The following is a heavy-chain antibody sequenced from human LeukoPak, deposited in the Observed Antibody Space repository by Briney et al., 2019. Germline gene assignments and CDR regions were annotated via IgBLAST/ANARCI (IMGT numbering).Heavy chain of an antibody. CDR2: TYYRSKWYN. J-gene: IGHJ5*02. CDR3: ARQVPTGYSSSYNWFDP. V-gene: IGHV6-1*01. CDR1: GDSVSSNSAA. Sequence: SQTLSLTCAISGDSVSSNSAAWNWIRQSPSRGLEWLGRTYYRSKWYNDYAVPVKSRITINPDTSKNQFSLQLNSVTPEDTAVYYCARQVPTGYSSSYNWFDPWGQGTLVTVSS. D-gene: IGHD6-13*01.